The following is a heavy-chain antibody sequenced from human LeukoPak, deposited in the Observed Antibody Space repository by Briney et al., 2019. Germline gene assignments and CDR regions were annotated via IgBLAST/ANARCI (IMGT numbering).Heavy chain of an antibody. CDR1: GGSISSYY. V-gene: IGHV4-4*07. CDR2: IYTSGST. D-gene: IGHD6-19*01. CDR3: ARDLGVNGWYDY. J-gene: IGHJ4*02. Sequence: SETLSLTCTVSGGSISSYYWSWIRQPAGKGLEWIGRIYTSGSTNYIPSPKSRVTMSVDTSKNQFSLKLSSVTAADTAVYYCARDLGVNGWYDYWGQGTLVTVSS.